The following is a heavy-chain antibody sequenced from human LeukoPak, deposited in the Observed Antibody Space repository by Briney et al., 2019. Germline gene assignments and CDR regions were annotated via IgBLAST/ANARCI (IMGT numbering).Heavy chain of an antibody. J-gene: IGHJ4*02. CDR1: GFTFSSYA. CDR3: AKDLELAAAGTSDY. V-gene: IGHV3-23*01. CDR2: ISGSGGNT. Sequence: QTGGSLRLSCAASGFTFSSYAMSWVRQAPGKGLEWVSVISGSGGNTYYADSVEGRFTISRDNSKNTLYLQMNSLRAEDTAVYYCAKDLELAAAGTSDYWGQGTLVTVSS. D-gene: IGHD6-13*01.